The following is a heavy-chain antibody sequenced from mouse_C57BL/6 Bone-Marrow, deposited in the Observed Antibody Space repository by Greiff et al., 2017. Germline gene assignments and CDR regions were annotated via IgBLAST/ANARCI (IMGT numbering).Heavy chain of an antibody. Sequence: VQLQQPGAEPVKPGASVKLSCKASGYTFTSYWMHWVKQRPGRGLEWIGRIDPNSGGTKYNEKFKSKATLTVDKPSSTAYMQLSSLTSEDSAVYYCARGILGGLRRWFAYWGQGTLVTVSA. V-gene: IGHV1-72*01. CDR2: IDPNSGGT. CDR3: ARGILGGLRRWFAY. CDR1: GYTFTSYW. J-gene: IGHJ3*01. D-gene: IGHD2-4*01.